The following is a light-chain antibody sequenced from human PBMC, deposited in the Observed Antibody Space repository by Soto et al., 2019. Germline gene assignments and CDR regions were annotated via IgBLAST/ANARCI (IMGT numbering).Light chain of an antibody. CDR3: QQYNNWPPIT. J-gene: IGKJ5*01. V-gene: IGKV3-20*01. Sequence: EIVLTQSPGTLSLSPGERATLSCRGSQSVSSSFLAWYQQKPGQAPRLLSYGASSRANGIPDRFSGSGSGTEFTLTISSLQSEDFAVYYCQQYNNWPPITFGQGTRLEIK. CDR2: GAS. CDR1: QSVSSSF.